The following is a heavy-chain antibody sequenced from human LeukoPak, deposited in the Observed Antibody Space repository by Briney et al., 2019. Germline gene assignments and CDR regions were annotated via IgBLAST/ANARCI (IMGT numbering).Heavy chain of an antibody. V-gene: IGHV3-30*02. CDR1: GFSLSSYG. D-gene: IGHD6-19*01. CDR3: AKDAGYRSGWSHYFDY. CDR2: IQYDENNK. Sequence: PGGSLRLSCAASGFSLSSYGMHWVRQAPGKGLEWLSFIQYDENNKYYADSVKGRFTISRDNSKNTLFLQMNSLRAEDTAVYYCAKDAGYRSGWSHYFDYWGQGNLVTVSS. J-gene: IGHJ4*02.